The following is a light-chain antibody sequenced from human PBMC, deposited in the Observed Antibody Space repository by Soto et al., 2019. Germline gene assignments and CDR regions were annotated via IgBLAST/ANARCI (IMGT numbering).Light chain of an antibody. Sequence: SSELTQPPSVSVSPGQTASITCSGDKLGDKYACWYQQKPGQSPVLVIYQDSKRPSGIPERFSGSNSGNTATLTISGTQAMDEADYYCQAWDSSTVVFGGVTKLTVL. CDR1: KLGDKY. CDR2: QDS. CDR3: QAWDSSTVV. J-gene: IGLJ2*01. V-gene: IGLV3-1*01.